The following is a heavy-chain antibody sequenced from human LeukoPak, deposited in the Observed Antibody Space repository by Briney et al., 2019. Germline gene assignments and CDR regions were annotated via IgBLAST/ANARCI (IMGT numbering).Heavy chain of an antibody. D-gene: IGHD3-10*01. CDR1: GFTFTTYG. CDR2: IGGSGTRT. CDR3: GKVASDSAWYIDL. V-gene: IGHV3-23*01. J-gene: IGHJ2*01. Sequence: PGGSLRLSCSASGFTFTTYGMNWVRQAPGKGLEWVSGIGGSGTRTYYADSVKGRFTISRDNFKKTVYLQMNSLRAEDTAVYYCGKVASDSAWYIDLWGRGTLVTVSS.